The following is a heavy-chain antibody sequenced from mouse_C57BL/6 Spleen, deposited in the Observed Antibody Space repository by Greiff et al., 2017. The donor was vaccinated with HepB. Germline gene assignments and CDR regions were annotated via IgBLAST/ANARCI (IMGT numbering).Heavy chain of an antibody. CDR2: ISDGGSYT. V-gene: IGHV5-4*01. Sequence: EVQRVESGGGLVKPGGSLKLSCAASGFTFSSYAMSWVRQTPEKRLEWVATISDGGSYTYYPDNVKGRFTISRDNAKNNLYLQMSHLKSEDTAMYYCARDGDYYSNYGDYAMDYWGQGTSVTVSS. CDR1: GFTFSSYA. D-gene: IGHD2-5*01. CDR3: ARDGDYYSNYGDYAMDY. J-gene: IGHJ4*01.